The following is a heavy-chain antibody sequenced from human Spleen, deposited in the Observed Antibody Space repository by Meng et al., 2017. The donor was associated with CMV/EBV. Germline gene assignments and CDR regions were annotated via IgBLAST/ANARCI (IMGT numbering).Heavy chain of an antibody. CDR3: ARDTKRGPDCSSTSCYTDTGSGP. Sequence: SVKVSCKTSGDNFSTYAFSWVRQAPGQGLEWMGGIIPLLGTTTYAQKFQGRVTITADKSTSTAYMELSSLRSEDTAVYYCARDTKRGPDCSSTSCYTDTGSGPWGQGTLVTVSS. CDR2: IIPLLGTT. J-gene: IGHJ5*02. V-gene: IGHV1-69*10. CDR1: GDNFSTYA. D-gene: IGHD2-2*02.